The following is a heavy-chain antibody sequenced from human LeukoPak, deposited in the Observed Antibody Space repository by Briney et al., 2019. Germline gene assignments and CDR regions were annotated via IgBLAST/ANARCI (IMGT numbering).Heavy chain of an antibody. D-gene: IGHD6-19*01. J-gene: IGHJ4*02. CDR3: ARATGGWSKFDY. Sequence: GGSLRLSCAASGLTFSSYEMNWVRQAPGKGLEWVSYISSSGSTIYYADSVKGRFTISRDNAKNSLYLQMNSLRAEDTAVYYCARATGGWSKFDYWGQGTLVTVSS. CDR1: GLTFSSYE. CDR2: ISSSGSTI. V-gene: IGHV3-48*03.